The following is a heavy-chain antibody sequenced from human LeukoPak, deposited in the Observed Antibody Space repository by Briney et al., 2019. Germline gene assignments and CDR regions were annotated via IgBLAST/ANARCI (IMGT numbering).Heavy chain of an antibody. J-gene: IGHJ4*02. D-gene: IGHD3-10*01. CDR2: IYVDGRTT. CDR3: ACRPSDIRYYGVFDF. Sequence: PGGSLRLSCVASGFTFSNYWMHWVRQPPGKGLVWVSRIYVDGRTTNYADSMKGRFTISRDNAKNSLYLQMNSLRVEDTAVYYCACRPSDIRYYGVFDFWGQGSLVTVSS. CDR1: GFTFSNYW. V-gene: IGHV3-74*01.